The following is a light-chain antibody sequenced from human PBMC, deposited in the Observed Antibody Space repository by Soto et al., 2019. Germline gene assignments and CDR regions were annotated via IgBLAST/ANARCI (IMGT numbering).Light chain of an antibody. CDR1: QSLGSN. CDR3: QQYINWPRT. J-gene: IGKJ1*01. V-gene: IGKV3-15*01. CDR2: GSS. Sequence: EKVLTQSPATLSVSQGERATLSCRASQSLGSNLAWYQQRPVQAPRLLIYGSSIRATGIPARFIGSGSGTEFTLTISSLQSEDFAVYYCQQYINWPRTFGQGTNVDIK.